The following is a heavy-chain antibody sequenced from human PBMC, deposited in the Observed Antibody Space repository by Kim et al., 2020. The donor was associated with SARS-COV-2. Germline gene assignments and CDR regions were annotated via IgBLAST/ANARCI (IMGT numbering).Heavy chain of an antibody. J-gene: IGHJ4*02. Sequence: GESLKISCKGSGYSFTSYWIGWVRQMPGKGLEWMGIIYPGDSDTRYSPSFQGQVTISADKSISTAYLQWSSLKASDTAMYYCARLPTRNYDFWSGYLYYFDYWGQGTLVTVSS. CDR3: ARLPTRNYDFWSGYLYYFDY. V-gene: IGHV5-51*01. CDR1: GYSFTSYW. CDR2: IYPGDSDT. D-gene: IGHD3-3*01.